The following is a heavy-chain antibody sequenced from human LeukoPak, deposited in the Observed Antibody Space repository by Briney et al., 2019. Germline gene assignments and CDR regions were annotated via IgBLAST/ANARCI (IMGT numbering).Heavy chain of an antibody. CDR1: GYTFTGYY. D-gene: IGHD1-26*01. CDR3: ARDRTHANSGSYY. J-gene: IGHJ4*02. Sequence: GASVKVSRKASGYTFTGYYMHWVRQAPGQGLEWMGWINPNSGGTNYAQKFQGRVTMTRDTSISTAYMELRSLRSDDTAVYYCARDRTHANSGSYYWGRGTLVTVSS. V-gene: IGHV1-2*02. CDR2: INPNSGGT.